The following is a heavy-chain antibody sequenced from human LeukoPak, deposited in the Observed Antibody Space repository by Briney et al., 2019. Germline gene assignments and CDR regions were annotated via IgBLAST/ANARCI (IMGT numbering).Heavy chain of an antibody. CDR3: ATYYYDSSGYRHFDWYFDL. V-gene: IGHV1-24*01. J-gene: IGHJ2*01. D-gene: IGHD3-22*01. CDR1: GYTFTSYG. Sequence: GASVKVSCKASGYTFTSYGISWVRQAPGKGLEWMGGFDPEDGETIYAQKFQGRVTMTEDTSTDTAYMELSSLRSEDTAAYYCATYYYDSSGYRHFDWYFDLWGRGTLVTVSS. CDR2: FDPEDGET.